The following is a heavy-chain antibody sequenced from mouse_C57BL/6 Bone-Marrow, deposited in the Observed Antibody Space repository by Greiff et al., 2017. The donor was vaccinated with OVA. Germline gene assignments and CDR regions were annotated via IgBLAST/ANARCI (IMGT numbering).Heavy chain of an antibody. Sequence: VQLQQSGPELVKPGASVKISCKASGYTFTDYYMNWVKQSHGKSLEWIGDINPNNGGTSYNQKFKGKATLTVDKSSSTAYMELRSLTSEDSAVYYCARRDYYGSRGYFDYWGQGTTLTVSS. CDR2: INPNNGGT. V-gene: IGHV1-26*01. CDR3: ARRDYYGSRGYFDY. D-gene: IGHD1-1*01. CDR1: GYTFTDYY. J-gene: IGHJ2*01.